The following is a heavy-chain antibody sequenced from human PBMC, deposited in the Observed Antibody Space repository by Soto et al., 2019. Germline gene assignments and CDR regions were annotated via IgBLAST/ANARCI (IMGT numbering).Heavy chain of an antibody. D-gene: IGHD2-21*02. Sequence: EVQLLESGGGLVQPGGSLRLSCAASGCTFSSYAMSWVRQAPGKGLEWVSAISGSGGSTYYAESVKGRFTISRDNSKNQQNLQMNSQRAEDTAEDCCAKDRPYCGDDCSMDAFDIWGQGTMVTVSS. CDR3: AKDRPYCGDDCSMDAFDI. CDR1: GCTFSSYA. CDR2: ISGSGGST. J-gene: IGHJ3*02. V-gene: IGHV3-23*01.